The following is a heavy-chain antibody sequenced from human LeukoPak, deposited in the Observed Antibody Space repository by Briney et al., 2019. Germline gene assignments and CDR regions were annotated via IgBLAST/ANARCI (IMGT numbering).Heavy chain of an antibody. CDR2: IYYSGST. J-gene: IGHJ4*02. V-gene: IGHV4-59*01. CDR3: ARGATVTAWTYFDY. CDR1: GGSISSYY. Sequence: SETLSLTCTVSGGSISSYYWSWIRQPPGKGLEWIGYIYYSGSTNYNPSLKSRVTISVDTSKNQFSLKLSSVTAADTAVYYCARGATVTAWTYFDYWGQGTLVTVSS. D-gene: IGHD4-17*01.